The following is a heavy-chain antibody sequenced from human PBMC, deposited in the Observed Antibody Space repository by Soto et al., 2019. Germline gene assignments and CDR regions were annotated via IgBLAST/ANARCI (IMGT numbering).Heavy chain of an antibody. CDR3: AKGELRVLESLRNDGFDI. J-gene: IGHJ3*02. Sequence: VQLVESGGGVVQPGRSLRRSCAASGFTFEDYAMHWVRQAPGKGLELVSGFSWNGGSIGYADSVKGRFTISRDNVKNSLDLQMNSLRAESTAFYYCAKGELRVLESLRNDGFDIWGQGTMVTVSS. CDR2: FSWNGGSI. D-gene: IGHD3-3*01. CDR1: GFTFEDYA. V-gene: IGHV3-9*01.